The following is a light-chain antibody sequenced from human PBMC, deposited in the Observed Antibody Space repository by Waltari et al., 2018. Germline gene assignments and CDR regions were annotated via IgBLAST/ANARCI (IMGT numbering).Light chain of an antibody. CDR3: QVWDRSSDHYV. CDR1: NIGRKS. Sequence: SYVLTQPPSVSVAPGQTARITCGGNNIGRKSVHWYQQKPGQAPVLAVYDDSDRPSGSPERFSGSNAENTATLTISRVEAGDEADYYCQVWDRSSDHYVFGTGTKVTVL. CDR2: DDS. J-gene: IGLJ1*01. V-gene: IGLV3-21*02.